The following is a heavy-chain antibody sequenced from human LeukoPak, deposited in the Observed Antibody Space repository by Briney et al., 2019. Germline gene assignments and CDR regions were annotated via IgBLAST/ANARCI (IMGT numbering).Heavy chain of an antibody. CDR1: GFTFSDYA. CDR3: ATAPSGSYFDY. V-gene: IGHV3-33*01. D-gene: IGHD1-26*01. Sequence: GGSLRLSCAASGFTFSDYAMHWVRQAPGKGLEWVAVIWYDGSNKYYGDSVKGRFTISRDNSKNTLYLQMNSLRAEDTAVYYCATAPSGSYFDYWGQGTLVTVSS. CDR2: IWYDGSNK. J-gene: IGHJ4*02.